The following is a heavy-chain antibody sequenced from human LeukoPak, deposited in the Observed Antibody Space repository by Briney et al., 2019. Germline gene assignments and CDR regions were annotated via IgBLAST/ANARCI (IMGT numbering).Heavy chain of an antibody. CDR3: ARDRGGLDAFDI. J-gene: IGHJ3*02. Sequence: SETLSLTCTVSGGSISSGGYYWSWIRQHPGKGLEWIGYIYYSGSTYYNPSLKSRVTISVDTSKNQFSLKLSSVTAADTAVYYCARDRGGLDAFDIWGQGTMVTVSS. D-gene: IGHD2-15*01. CDR1: GGSISSGGYY. CDR2: IYYSGST. V-gene: IGHV4-31*03.